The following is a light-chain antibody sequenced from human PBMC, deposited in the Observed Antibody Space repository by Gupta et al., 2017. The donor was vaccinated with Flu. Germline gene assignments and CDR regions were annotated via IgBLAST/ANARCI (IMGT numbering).Light chain of an antibody. Sequence: SYELTQPPSVSVSPGQTARITCSGDALPKQYASWYQQKPGQAPVLVIFKDTERPSGIPERFTGSSSGTTVTLTISGVQAEDEADYYCQSADRSVSSFVFGTGTKVTVV. CDR1: ALPKQY. V-gene: IGLV3-25*03. CDR3: QSADRSVSSFV. J-gene: IGLJ1*01. CDR2: KDT.